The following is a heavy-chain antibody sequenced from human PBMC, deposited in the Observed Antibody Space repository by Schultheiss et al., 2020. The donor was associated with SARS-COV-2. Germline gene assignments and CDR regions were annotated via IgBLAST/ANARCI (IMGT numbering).Heavy chain of an antibody. CDR1: GGSISSISYY. CDR2: IYYSGST. CDR3: ARGTGGGMDV. J-gene: IGHJ6*02. V-gene: IGHV4-61*05. Sequence: SETLSLTCTVSGGSISSISYYWSWIRQPPGKGLEWIGYIYYSGSTNYNPSLKSRVTISVDTSKNQFSLKLSSVTAADTAVYYCARGTGGGMDVWGQGTTVTVSS. D-gene: IGHD3-16*01.